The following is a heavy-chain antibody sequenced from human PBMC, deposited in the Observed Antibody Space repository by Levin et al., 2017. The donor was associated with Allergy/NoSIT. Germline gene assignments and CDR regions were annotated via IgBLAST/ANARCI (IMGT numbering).Heavy chain of an antibody. CDR1: GFTFSTYE. V-gene: IGHV3-48*03. CDR2: ITSTGTTI. J-gene: IGHJ4*02. Sequence: GGSLRLSCAASGFTFSTYEMNWVRQTPGKGLEWLSYITSTGTTIWYTNSVKGRFTISRDNAKNSLYLQMNSLGAEDTALYYCVREGQRLDGRGGQFDYWGQGTLVTVSS. CDR3: VREGQRLDGRGGQFDY. D-gene: IGHD6-19*01.